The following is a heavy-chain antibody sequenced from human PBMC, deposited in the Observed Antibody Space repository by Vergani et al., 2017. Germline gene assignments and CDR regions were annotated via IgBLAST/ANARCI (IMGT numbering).Heavy chain of an antibody. CDR3: ARTHYSSSWYQLLFDY. V-gene: IGHV4-39*07. Sequence: QLQLQESGPGLVKPSETLSLTCTVSGGSISSSSYYWGWIRQPPGKGLEWIGSIYYSGSTNYNPSLKSRVTISVDTSKNQFSLKLSSVTAADTAVYYCARTHYSSSWYQLLFDYWGQGTLVTVSS. J-gene: IGHJ4*02. CDR2: IYYSGST. CDR1: GGSISSSSYY. D-gene: IGHD6-13*01.